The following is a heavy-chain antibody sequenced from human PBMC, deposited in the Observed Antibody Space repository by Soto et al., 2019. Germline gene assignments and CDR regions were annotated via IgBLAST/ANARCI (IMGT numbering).Heavy chain of an antibody. J-gene: IGHJ4*02. CDR2: IYYSGST. Sequence: PSETLSLTCTVSGGSISSGGYYWSWIRQHPGKGLEWIGYIYYSGSTYYNPSLKSRVTISVDTSKNQFSLKLSSVTAADTAVYYCARGAVYDSSGYYFDYFDYWGQGTLVTVSS. CDR1: GGSISSGGYY. CDR3: ARGAVYDSSGYYFDYFDY. D-gene: IGHD3-22*01. V-gene: IGHV4-31*03.